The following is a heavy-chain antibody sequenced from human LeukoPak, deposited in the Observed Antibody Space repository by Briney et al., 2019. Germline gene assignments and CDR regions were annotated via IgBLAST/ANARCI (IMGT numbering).Heavy chain of an antibody. J-gene: IGHJ4*02. Sequence: GGSLTLSCAASGFTFSVYYMSWIRHAPGKGLEWVSYISSSSSYTNYADSVKGRFTISRANAKNSLYLQMNSLRAEDTAVYYCARPLTGDYVDYWGQGTLVTVSS. CDR3: ARPLTGDYVDY. CDR2: ISSSSSYT. V-gene: IGHV3-11*06. D-gene: IGHD1-14*01. CDR1: GFTFSVYY.